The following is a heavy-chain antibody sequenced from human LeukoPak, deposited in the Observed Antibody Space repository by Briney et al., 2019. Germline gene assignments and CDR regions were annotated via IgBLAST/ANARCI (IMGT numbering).Heavy chain of an antibody. J-gene: IGHJ3*02. CDR2: IYYSGST. Sequence: SETLSLTCTVSGGSISSYYWSWIRQPPGKGLEWIGYIYYSGSTNYNPSLKSRVTISVDTSKNQFSLKLSSVTAAGTAVYYCARDRSSTTDAFDIWGQGTMVTVSS. V-gene: IGHV4-59*01. D-gene: IGHD4-17*01. CDR3: ARDRSSTTDAFDI. CDR1: GGSISSYY.